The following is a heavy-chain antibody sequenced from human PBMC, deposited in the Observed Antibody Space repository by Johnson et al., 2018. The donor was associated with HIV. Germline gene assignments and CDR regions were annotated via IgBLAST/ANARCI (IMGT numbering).Heavy chain of an antibody. CDR3: AREGQEPPVQKDAFDI. Sequence: VESGGGLVQPGRSLRLSCAASGFTFDDYAMHWVRQAPGKGLEWVSGISWNSGSIGYADSVKGRFTISRDNAKNSLYLQMNSLRAEDTALYYCAREGQEPPVQKDAFDIWGQGTMVTVSS. CDR1: GFTFDDYA. V-gene: IGHV3-9*01. CDR2: ISWNSGSI. J-gene: IGHJ3*02. D-gene: IGHD1-14*01.